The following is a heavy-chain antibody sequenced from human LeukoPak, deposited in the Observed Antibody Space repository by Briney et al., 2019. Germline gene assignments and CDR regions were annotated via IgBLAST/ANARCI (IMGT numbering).Heavy chain of an antibody. CDR1: GYTFTSYD. CDR3: ARSIAAANSNWFDP. J-gene: IGHJ5*02. V-gene: IGHV1-8*01. CDR2: MNPNSGAT. Sequence: ASVKVSCKASGYTFTSYDFNWLRQATGQGPEWMGWMNPNSGATGYAQKFQGRVTMTRSASINTAYMELTNLRSEDTAVYYCARSIAAANSNWFDPWGQGTLVTVSS. D-gene: IGHD6-13*01.